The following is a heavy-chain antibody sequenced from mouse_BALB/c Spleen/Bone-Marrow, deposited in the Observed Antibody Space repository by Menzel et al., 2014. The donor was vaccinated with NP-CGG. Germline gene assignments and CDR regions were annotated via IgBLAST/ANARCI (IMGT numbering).Heavy chain of an antibody. CDR1: GDSITSGY. Sequence: EVKLVESGPSLVKPSQTLSLPCSVTGDSITSGYWNWIRKFPGKKLEYMGYISYSGSTYYNPSLKSRISITRDTSKNQYYLQLISVTTEDTATFYCARYKGFHWGMDYWGQGTSVTVSS. CDR3: ARYKGFHWGMDY. J-gene: IGHJ4*01. CDR2: ISYSGST. D-gene: IGHD1-2*01. V-gene: IGHV3-8*02.